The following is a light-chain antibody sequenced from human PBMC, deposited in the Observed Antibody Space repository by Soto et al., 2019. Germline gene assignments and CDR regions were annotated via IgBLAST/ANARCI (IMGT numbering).Light chain of an antibody. Sequence: EMLLTQSPGTLSLSPGERATLSCRASQSVRSNYLAWYQQKPGQAPRLLIFAASSRASDIPDRFSGSGSGTDFTLTISRLEPEDFAVYYCQQYGSSAPYTFGQGTKVDIK. CDR2: AAS. CDR1: QSVRSNY. V-gene: IGKV3-20*01. CDR3: QQYGSSAPYT. J-gene: IGKJ2*01.